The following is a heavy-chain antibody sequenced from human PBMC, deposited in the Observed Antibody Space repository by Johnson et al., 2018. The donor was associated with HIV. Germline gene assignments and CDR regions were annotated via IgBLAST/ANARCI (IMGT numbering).Heavy chain of an antibody. CDR2: IYYDGTNK. J-gene: IGHJ3*02. CDR3: AREGRTGPDTFDI. V-gene: IGHV3-30*03. Sequence: VQLVESGGGVVQPGRSLRLSCAASGFTFSSYAMHWVRQAPGKGLEWVAIIYYDGTNKYYADSVKGRFTISRDNSKNTLYLQMNGLRAEDTAVYYCAREGRTGPDTFDIWGQGTMLTVSS. CDR1: GFTFSSYA.